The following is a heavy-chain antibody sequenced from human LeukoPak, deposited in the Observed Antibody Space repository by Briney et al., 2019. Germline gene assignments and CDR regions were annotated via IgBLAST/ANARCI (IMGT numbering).Heavy chain of an antibody. D-gene: IGHD2-8*02. CDR3: AREFHTGGHPLRYFDS. J-gene: IGHJ4*02. Sequence: GGSLRLSCEASGFTFRNYLMHWVRQAPGEGPVWVARVSLDGSVTDYPGSVKGRFTVSRDNDRNTLHLQMSSLRPEDSAIYYCAREFHTGGHPLRYFDSWGQGTQVIVSS. CDR2: VSLDGSVT. CDR1: GFTFRNYL. V-gene: IGHV3-74*01.